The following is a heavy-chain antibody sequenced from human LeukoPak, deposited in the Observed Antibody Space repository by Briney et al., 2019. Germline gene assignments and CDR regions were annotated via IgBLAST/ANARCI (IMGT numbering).Heavy chain of an antibody. CDR3: ARVDLLTGYFFDY. Sequence: ASVKVSCKASGYTFISYGISWVQQAPGQGLEWMGWISPYNGNTKYVQKFQGRVTMTTDTSTSTAYMELRSLGSDETAVYYCARVDLLTGYFFDYWGQGTLVTVSS. CDR2: ISPYNGNT. V-gene: IGHV1-18*01. J-gene: IGHJ4*02. D-gene: IGHD3-9*01. CDR1: GYTFISYG.